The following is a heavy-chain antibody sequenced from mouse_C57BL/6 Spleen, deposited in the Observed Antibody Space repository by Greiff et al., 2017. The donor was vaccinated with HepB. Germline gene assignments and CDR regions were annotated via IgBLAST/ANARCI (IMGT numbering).Heavy chain of an antibody. CDR3: ARGELGFAWFAY. V-gene: IGHV5-4*01. CDR1: GFTFSSYA. D-gene: IGHD4-1*01. CDR2: ISDGGSYT. Sequence: EVQRVESGGGLVKPGGSLKLSCAASGFTFSSYAMSWVRQTPEKRLEWVATISDGGSYTYYPDNVKGRFTISRDNAKNNLYLQMSHLKSEDTAMYYCARGELGFAWFAYWGQGTLVTVAA. J-gene: IGHJ3*01.